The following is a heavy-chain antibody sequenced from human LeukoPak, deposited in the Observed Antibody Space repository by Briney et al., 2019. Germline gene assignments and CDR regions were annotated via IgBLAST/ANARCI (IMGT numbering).Heavy chain of an antibody. J-gene: IGHJ6*03. Sequence: PSETLSLTCIVSGGSISSSGYYWGWIRQPPGKGLEWIGSIYYSGSTYYNPSLKSRVTISVDTSKNQFSLKLSSVPAADTAVYYCASTRIKRGYYYYMDVWGKGTTVTVSS. CDR3: ASTRIKRGYYYYMDV. D-gene: IGHD3-10*01. CDR1: GGSISSSGYY. V-gene: IGHV4-39*01. CDR2: IYYSGST.